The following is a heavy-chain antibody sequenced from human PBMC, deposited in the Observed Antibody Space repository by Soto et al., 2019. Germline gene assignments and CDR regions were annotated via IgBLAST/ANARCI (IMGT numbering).Heavy chain of an antibody. CDR3: ARGYPTFDQ. Sequence: QVQLQESGPGLVKPSGTLALTCAVSGDSISSNIWWSWVRQPPGKGLEWIGEIYHSGSTNNNPSLKSRVTISEDKSKNQFSLRLSSVTAADTAVYSCARGYPTFDQWGQGTLVTVSS. CDR1: GDSISSNIW. J-gene: IGHJ4*02. V-gene: IGHV4-4*02. D-gene: IGHD2-15*01. CDR2: IYHSGST.